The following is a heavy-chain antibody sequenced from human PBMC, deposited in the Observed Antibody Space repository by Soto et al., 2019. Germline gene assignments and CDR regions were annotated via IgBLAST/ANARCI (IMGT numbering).Heavy chain of an antibody. V-gene: IGHV3-30*18. CDR1: GFTFSSYG. CDR2: ISYDGSNK. J-gene: IGHJ5*02. CDR3: AKGYYDFWSGYYSRNWFDP. Sequence: QVQLVESGGGVVQPGRSLRLSCAASGFTFSSYGMHWVRQAPGKGLEWVAVISYDGSNKYYADSVKGRFTISRDNSKNTLYLQMNSLRAEDTAVYYCAKGYYDFWSGYYSRNWFDPWGQETLVTVSS. D-gene: IGHD3-3*01.